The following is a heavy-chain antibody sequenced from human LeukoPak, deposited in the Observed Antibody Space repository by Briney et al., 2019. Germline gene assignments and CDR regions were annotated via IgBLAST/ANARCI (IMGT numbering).Heavy chain of an antibody. D-gene: IGHD6-6*01. J-gene: IGHJ6*02. V-gene: IGHV1-18*01. CDR3: ARDYSSSSYYYYGMDV. CDR2: ISAYNGNT. Sequence: ASVKVSCKASGYSFTSYGISWVRQAPGQVLEWMGWISAYNGNTNYAQKFQGRVTITADKSTSTAYMELSSLRSEDTAVYYCARDYSSSSYYYYGMDVWGQGTTVTVSS. CDR1: GYSFTSYG.